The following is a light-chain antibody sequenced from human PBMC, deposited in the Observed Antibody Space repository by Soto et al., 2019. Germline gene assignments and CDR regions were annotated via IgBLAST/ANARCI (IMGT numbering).Light chain of an antibody. CDR2: GNS. V-gene: IGLV1-40*01. J-gene: IGLJ1*01. Sequence: QRVLTHPPSVSVAAGERVTISCTGSSSNIGAGYDVHWYQQLPGTAPKLLIYGNSNRPSGVPDRFSGSKSGTSASLAITGLQAEDEADYYCQSYDSSLSGPRVFGTGTKVTVL. CDR1: SSNIGAGYD. CDR3: QSYDSSLSGPRV.